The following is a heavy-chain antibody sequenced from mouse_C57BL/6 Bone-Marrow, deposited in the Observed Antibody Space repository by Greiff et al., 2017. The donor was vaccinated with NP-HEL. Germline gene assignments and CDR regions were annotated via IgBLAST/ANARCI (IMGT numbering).Heavy chain of an antibody. Sequence: EVQLQQSGPELVKPGASVKISCKASGYTFTDYYMNWVKQSHGKSLEWIGDINPNNGGTSYNQQFKGKATLTVDKSSSTAYMELRSLTSEDSAVYYCARVPAYYGSPYYAMDYWGQGTSVTVSS. J-gene: IGHJ4*01. D-gene: IGHD1-1*01. CDR1: GYTFTDYY. V-gene: IGHV1-26*01. CDR2: INPNNGGT. CDR3: ARVPAYYGSPYYAMDY.